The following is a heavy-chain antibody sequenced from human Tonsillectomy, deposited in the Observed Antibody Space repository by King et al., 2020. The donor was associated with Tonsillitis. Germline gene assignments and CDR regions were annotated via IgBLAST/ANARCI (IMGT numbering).Heavy chain of an antibody. D-gene: IGHD6-13*01. CDR3: ARVIGAAGTAFDY. Sequence: VQLVESGGGVVQPGRSLRLSCAASGFTFSSYAMHWVRQAPGKGLEWVAVISYDGSNKYYADSVKGRFTISRDNSKNTLYLQMNSLRAEDTAVYYCARVIGAAGTAFDYWGQGTLVTVSS. V-gene: IGHV3-30*04. CDR2: ISYDGSNK. J-gene: IGHJ4*02. CDR1: GFTFSSYA.